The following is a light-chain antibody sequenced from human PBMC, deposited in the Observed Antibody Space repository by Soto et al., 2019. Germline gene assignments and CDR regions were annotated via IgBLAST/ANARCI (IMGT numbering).Light chain of an antibody. CDR1: QSVSSSY. J-gene: IGKJ1*01. CDR3: QKYGSSPGT. V-gene: IGKV3-20*01. CDR2: GAS. Sequence: EIVLTQSPGTLSLSPGERATLSCRASQSVSSSYLAWYQQKPGQAPRLLIYGASSRGTGIPDRFSGSGSGTDFTLTISILEPEDFAVYYCQKYGSSPGTFGQGTKVEI.